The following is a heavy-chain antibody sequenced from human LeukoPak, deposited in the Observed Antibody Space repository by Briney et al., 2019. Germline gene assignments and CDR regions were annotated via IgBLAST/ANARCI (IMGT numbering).Heavy chain of an antibody. CDR1: GFDVSSHH. CDR3: VVGGSPGY. V-gene: IGHV3-74*01. J-gene: IGHJ4*02. CDR2: ISTDGYTT. Sequence: GGSLRLSCAASGFDVSSHHMVWVRQAPGKGLVWVSRISTDGYTTDYADFVQGRFTASRDNTKNTWSLEMNSLRAEDTAVYYCVVGGSPGYWGQGTLVTVSS. D-gene: IGHD2-15*01.